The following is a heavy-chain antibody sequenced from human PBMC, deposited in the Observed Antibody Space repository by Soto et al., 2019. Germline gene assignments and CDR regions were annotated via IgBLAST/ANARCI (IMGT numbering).Heavy chain of an antibody. Sequence: EEQLLESGGGLVQPGGSLRLSCSASGFTFSNYALNWVRQAPGKGLEWVSGISGSASGTYYTDSVQGRFTISRDNSKNSLSLQMNNLRAEATALYYCAKSRSAVAAYWYFDIWGRGTLVTVSS. V-gene: IGHV3-23*01. J-gene: IGHJ2*01. CDR3: AKSRSAVAAYWYFDI. CDR2: ISGSASGT. D-gene: IGHD6-19*01. CDR1: GFTFSNYA.